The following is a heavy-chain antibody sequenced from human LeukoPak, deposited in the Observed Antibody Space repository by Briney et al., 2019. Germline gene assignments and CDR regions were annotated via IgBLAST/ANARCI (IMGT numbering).Heavy chain of an antibody. J-gene: IGHJ4*02. CDR2: IIPIFGTA. Sequence: ASVKVSCKASGYTFTSYYMHWVRQAPGQGLEWMGGIIPIFGTANYAQKFQGRVTITTDESTSTAYMELSSLRSEDTAVYYCTMRAGSYYSDYWGQGTLVTVSS. V-gene: IGHV1-69*05. D-gene: IGHD1-26*01. CDR3: TMRAGSYYSDY. CDR1: GYTFTSYY.